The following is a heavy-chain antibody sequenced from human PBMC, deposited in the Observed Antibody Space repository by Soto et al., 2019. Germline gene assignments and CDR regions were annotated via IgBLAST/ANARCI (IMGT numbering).Heavy chain of an antibody. CDR2: IIPIFGTA. Sequence: QVQLVQSGAEVKKPGSSVKVSCKASGGTFSSYAISWVRQAPGQGLEWMGGIIPIFGTANYAQKFQGRVTITADESTSTAYMELSSLRSEDTAVYYCARDLSSSWYAPHYYYDGMDVWGQGTTVTVSS. CDR1: GGTFSSYA. V-gene: IGHV1-69*01. CDR3: ARDLSSSWYAPHYYYDGMDV. D-gene: IGHD6-13*01. J-gene: IGHJ6*02.